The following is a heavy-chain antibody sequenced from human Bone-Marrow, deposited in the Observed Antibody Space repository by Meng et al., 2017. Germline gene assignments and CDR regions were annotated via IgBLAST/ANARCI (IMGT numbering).Heavy chain of an antibody. Sequence: GESLKISCAASGFTFSGHWMHWVRQAPGKGLVWVSRIIPDGTGKTYVDSVKGRFTTSRDNAKNMLYLQMNSLRAEDTAVYYCTNDRLNHWGQGTLVTVSS. J-gene: IGHJ1*01. CDR2: IIPDGTGK. CDR3: TNDRLNH. CDR1: GFTFSGHW. V-gene: IGHV3-74*01. D-gene: IGHD3-16*01.